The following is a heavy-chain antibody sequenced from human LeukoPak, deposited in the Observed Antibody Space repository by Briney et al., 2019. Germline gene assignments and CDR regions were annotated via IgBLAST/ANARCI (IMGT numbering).Heavy chain of an antibody. CDR1: GGTFSSYA. D-gene: IGHD6-19*01. CDR2: IIPIFGTA. V-gene: IGHV1-69*06. CDR3: ARGSSQWLGEVDY. Sequence: ASVKVSCKASGGTFSSYAISWVRPAPGQGLEWMGGIIPIFGTANYAQKFQGRVTITADKSTSTAYMELSSLRAEDTAVYYCARGSSQWLGEVDYWGQGTLVTVSS. J-gene: IGHJ4*02.